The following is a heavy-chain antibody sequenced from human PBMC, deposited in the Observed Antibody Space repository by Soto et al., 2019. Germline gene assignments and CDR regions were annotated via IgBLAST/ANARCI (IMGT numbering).Heavy chain of an antibody. CDR2: ISSSSSYI. CDR1: GFTFSSYS. CDR3: ARGYCSGGSCSRIGGNHLFDY. V-gene: IGHV3-21*01. D-gene: IGHD2-15*01. J-gene: IGHJ4*02. Sequence: GGSLRLSCAASGFTFSSYSMNWVRQAPGKGLEWVSSISSSSSYIYYADSVKGRFTISRDNAKNSLYLQMNSLRAEDTAVYYCARGYCSGGSCSRIGGNHLFDYWGQGTLVTVSS.